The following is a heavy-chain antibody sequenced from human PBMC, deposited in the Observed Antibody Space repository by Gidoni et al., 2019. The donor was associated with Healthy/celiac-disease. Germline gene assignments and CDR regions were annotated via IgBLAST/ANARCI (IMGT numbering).Heavy chain of an antibody. Sequence: VQLLESGGAVVQPGRSLRLSCAASGFPFSNYGMHWVRQAPGKGLGWVAVICYDGSKKYDADFMKCRFTISRDNSKNTLYLKMNSRRAEDTALYYWARDGRGYSYGPDAFDIWGQGTMVTVSS. CDR3: ARDGRGYSYGPDAFDI. D-gene: IGHD5-18*01. J-gene: IGHJ3*02. CDR1: GFPFSNYG. V-gene: IGHV3-33*01. CDR2: ICYDGSKK.